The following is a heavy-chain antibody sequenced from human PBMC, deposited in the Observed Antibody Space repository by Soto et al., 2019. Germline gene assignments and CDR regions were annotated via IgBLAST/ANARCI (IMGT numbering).Heavy chain of an antibody. V-gene: IGHV4-34*01. D-gene: IGHD2-21*02. Sequence: SETLSLTCAVYGGSFSGYYWSWIRQPPGKGLEWIGEINHSGSTNYNPSLKSRVTISVDTSKNQFSLKLSSVTAADTAVYYCARGGHIVVVTAILRYNWFDPWGQGTLVTVSS. J-gene: IGHJ5*02. CDR1: GGSFSGYY. CDR3: ARGGHIVVVTAILRYNWFDP. CDR2: INHSGST.